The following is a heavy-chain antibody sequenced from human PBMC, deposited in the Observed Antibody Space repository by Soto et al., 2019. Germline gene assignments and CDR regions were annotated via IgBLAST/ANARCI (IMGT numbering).Heavy chain of an antibody. V-gene: IGHV1-8*01. J-gene: IGHJ5*02. D-gene: IGHD2-2*02. Sequence: ASVKVSCKASGYTFTSYDINWVRQAAGQGLEWMGWMNPNSGNTGYAQKFQGRVTMTRNTSISTAYMELSSLRSEDTAVYYCARGAGAAIIDWFDPWGQGTLVTVSS. CDR1: GYTFTSYD. CDR3: ARGAGAAIIDWFDP. CDR2: MNPNSGNT.